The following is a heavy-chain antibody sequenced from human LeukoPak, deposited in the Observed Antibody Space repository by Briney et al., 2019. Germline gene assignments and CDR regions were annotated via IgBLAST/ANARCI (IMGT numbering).Heavy chain of an antibody. V-gene: IGHV4-59*08. J-gene: IGHJ4*02. CDR2: IYYTGST. CDR3: ARQRVNKWNNLWSFDY. D-gene: IGHD1/OR15-1a*01. CDR1: GCSISSYY. Sequence: SETLSLTCTVSGCSISSYYWSWMRQPPGKGLEWIGYIYYTGSTNYNPSLKSRVTISLDTSKTQFSLKLSSMTAADTAVYYCARQRVNKWNNLWSFDYWGQGTLVTVSS.